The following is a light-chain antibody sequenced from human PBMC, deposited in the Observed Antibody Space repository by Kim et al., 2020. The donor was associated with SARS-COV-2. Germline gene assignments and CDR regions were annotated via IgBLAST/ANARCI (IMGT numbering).Light chain of an antibody. Sequence: QTVVTQEASLSVSPGGTVTLTCGLSSGSAPTTYSPSWYQQTPGQAPRPLIYNTDIRSSGVPDRFSGSILGNKAALTITGAQADDESDYHCVLYLGSGVLVFGGGTQLTVL. J-gene: IGLJ2*01. CDR2: NTD. CDR1: SGSAPTTYS. V-gene: IGLV8-61*01. CDR3: VLYLGSGVLV.